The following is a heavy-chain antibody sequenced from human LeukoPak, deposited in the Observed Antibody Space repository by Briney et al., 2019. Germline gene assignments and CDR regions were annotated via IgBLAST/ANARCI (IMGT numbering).Heavy chain of an antibody. V-gene: IGHV4-39*01. J-gene: IGHJ5*02. CDR3: ARPEGSGSLNWFDP. CDR1: GGSISSSSYY. D-gene: IGHD1-26*01. Sequence: PSETLSLTCTVSGGSISSSSYYWGWIRQPPGKGLEWIGSIYYSGSTYYNPSLKRRVTISVDTSKNQFSLKLSSVTAADTAVYYCARPEGSGSLNWFDPWGQGTLVTVSS. CDR2: IYYSGST.